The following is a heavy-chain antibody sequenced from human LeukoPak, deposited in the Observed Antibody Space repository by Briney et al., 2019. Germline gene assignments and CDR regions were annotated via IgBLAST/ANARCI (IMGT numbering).Heavy chain of an antibody. J-gene: IGHJ4*02. V-gene: IGHV1-3*03. CDR3: ARDSGRGWYEFQ. CDR2: INTRTGDT. D-gene: IGHD6-19*01. Sequence: GASVKVSCKASGYTFYNYAIHWLRQAPGQGLEWKGWINTRTGDTEYSQKFQGRVSITKDTPESTAYMELRSLRSEDMAVYYCARDSGRGWYEFQWGQGTLVTVSS. CDR1: GYTFYNYA.